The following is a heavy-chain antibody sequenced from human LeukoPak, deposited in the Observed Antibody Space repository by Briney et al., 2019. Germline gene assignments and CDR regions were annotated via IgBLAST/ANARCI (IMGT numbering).Heavy chain of an antibody. Sequence: ASVKVSCKASGYTFTGYYXXXXXXXXXXXXXXXXXINPNSGGTNYAQKFQGRVTMTRDTSISTAYMELSRLRSDDTAVYYCARERVLSSHNWFDPWGQGTLVTVSS. V-gene: IGHV1-2*02. D-gene: IGHD3-9*01. J-gene: IGHJ5*02. CDR1: GYTFTGYY. CDR2: INPNSGGT. CDR3: ARERVLSSHNWFDP.